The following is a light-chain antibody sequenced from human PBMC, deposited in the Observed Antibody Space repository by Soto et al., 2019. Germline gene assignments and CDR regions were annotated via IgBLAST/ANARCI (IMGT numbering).Light chain of an antibody. J-gene: IGKJ5*01. V-gene: IGKV3-11*01. CDR2: GAS. Sequence: EIVLTQSPDTLSLSPGEGASLSCRASQSVHTFLAWYQQKPGQAPRLLIYGASTRATGVPARFSGSGSGTDFNITISSLEPEDFAVYYCQQRSNWPPDTLGQGTRLEIK. CDR1: QSVHTF. CDR3: QQRSNWPPDT.